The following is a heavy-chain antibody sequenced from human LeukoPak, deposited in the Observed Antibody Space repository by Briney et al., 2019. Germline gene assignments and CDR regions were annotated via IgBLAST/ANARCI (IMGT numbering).Heavy chain of an antibody. V-gene: IGHV3-21*01. CDR2: ISSSSSYI. J-gene: IGHJ4*02. D-gene: IGHD3-22*01. CDR1: GFTFSSYS. Sequence: GGSLRLSCAASGFTFSSYSMNWVRQAPGKGLEWVSSISSSSSYIYYADSVKGRFTISRDNAKNSLYLQMNSLRAEDTAVYYCARDDSSGYYPILWGQGTLVTVSS. CDR3: ARDDSSGYYPIL.